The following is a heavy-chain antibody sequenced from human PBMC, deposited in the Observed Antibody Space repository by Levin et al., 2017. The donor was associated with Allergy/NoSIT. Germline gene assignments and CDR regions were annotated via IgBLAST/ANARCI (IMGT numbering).Heavy chain of an antibody. J-gene: IGHJ4*02. CDR2: INSDGSNT. CDR3: ARGGCSSTSCLDN. V-gene: IGHV3-74*01. Sequence: GESLKISCAASGFTFSNYWMHWVRQAPGKGLVWVSHINSDGSNTNYADSVKGRFTISRDNAKNTLYLQMNSLRDEDTTVYYCARGGCSSTSCLDNWGQGTLVTVSP. CDR1: GFTFSNYW. D-gene: IGHD2-2*01.